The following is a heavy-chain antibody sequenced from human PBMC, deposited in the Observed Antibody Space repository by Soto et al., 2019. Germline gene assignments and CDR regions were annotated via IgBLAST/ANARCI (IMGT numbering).Heavy chain of an antibody. CDR1: GGSISSYC. Sequence: PSETLSLTCTVSGGSISSYCWSWIRQPAGKGLEWIGRIYTSGSTNYNPSLKSRATMSVDTSKNQFSLKLSSVTAADTAVYYCARDLWQLVRGLPHYYYGMDVWGQGTTVTV. D-gene: IGHD6-13*01. CDR2: IYTSGST. J-gene: IGHJ6*02. CDR3: ARDLWQLVRGLPHYYYGMDV. V-gene: IGHV4-4*07.